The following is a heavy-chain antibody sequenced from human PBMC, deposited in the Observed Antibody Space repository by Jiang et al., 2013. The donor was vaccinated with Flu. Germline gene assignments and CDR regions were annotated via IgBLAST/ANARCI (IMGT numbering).Heavy chain of an antibody. CDR3: ARLTDGSGNFRSGFDP. D-gene: IGHD3-10*01. Sequence: GAEVKKPGESLRISCKGSGYSFTSYWISWVRPDRPGKAWSGWGGLILVTVIPTTARPSKATSPSQLTSPSSTAYLQWSSLKASDTAMYYCARLTDGSGNFRSGFDPWGQGTLVTVSS. CDR2: LILVTVIP. CDR1: GYSFTSYW. J-gene: IGHJ5*02. V-gene: IGHV5-10-1*01.